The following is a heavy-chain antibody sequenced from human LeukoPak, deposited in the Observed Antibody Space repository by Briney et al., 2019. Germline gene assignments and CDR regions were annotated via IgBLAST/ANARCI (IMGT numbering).Heavy chain of an antibody. J-gene: IGHJ5*02. CDR3: ARLARGRFDP. CDR2: IRTKGNSYST. CDR1: GFTFSDHY. Sequence: GGSLRLSCAASGFTFSDHYMDWVRQAPEKGLEWVGRIRTKGNSYSTEYAASVKGRSTISRDDSKNSLYLQMNSLKTEDTAVYYCARLARGRFDPWGQGTLVTVSS. V-gene: IGHV3-72*01.